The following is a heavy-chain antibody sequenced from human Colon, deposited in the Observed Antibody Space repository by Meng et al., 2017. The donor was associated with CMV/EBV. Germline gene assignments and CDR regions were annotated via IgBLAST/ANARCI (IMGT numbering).Heavy chain of an antibody. V-gene: IGHV3-23*01. J-gene: IGHJ4*02. D-gene: IGHD3-22*01. CDR3: VKDQGNSGYYQFDY. Sequence: SGFTFSNYAMGWGRQATGKGLEWVSTLSGSGTSTYFADSVKGRLTISRDNSNNTMFLQMNSLRAEDTALYYCVKDQGNSGYYQFDYWGQGSLVTVSS. CDR2: LSGSGTST. CDR1: GFTFSNYA.